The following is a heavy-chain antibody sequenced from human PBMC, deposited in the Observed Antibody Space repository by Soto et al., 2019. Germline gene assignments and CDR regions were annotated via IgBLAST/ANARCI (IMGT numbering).Heavy chain of an antibody. Sequence: QVQLVQSGAEVKKPGASLKVSCKASGYTFTSYAMHWVRQAPGQGLEWMGWINAGNGNTEYSQKFQGRVTITRDTSASTAYMELSSRRSEDTAVYYCAFSLAAYGIFLGADIWGQGTMVPVSS. CDR2: INAGNGNT. J-gene: IGHJ3*02. D-gene: IGHD4-17*01. V-gene: IGHV1-3*01. CDR1: GYTFTSYA. CDR3: AFSLAAYGIFLGADI.